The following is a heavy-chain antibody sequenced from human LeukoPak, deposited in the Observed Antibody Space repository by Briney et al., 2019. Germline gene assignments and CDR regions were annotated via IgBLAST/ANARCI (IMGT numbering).Heavy chain of an antibody. CDR3: ARALTQRFLEWQNDY. D-gene: IGHD3-3*01. CDR1: GYTFTSYD. Sequence: ASVKVSCKASGYTFTSYDINWVRQATGQGLEWMGWMNPNSGNTGYAQRFQGRVTMTRDTSTHTVYMELSTLRSEDTAVYYCARALTQRFLEWQNDYWGQGTLVTVSS. V-gene: IGHV1-8*01. J-gene: IGHJ4*02. CDR2: MNPNSGNT.